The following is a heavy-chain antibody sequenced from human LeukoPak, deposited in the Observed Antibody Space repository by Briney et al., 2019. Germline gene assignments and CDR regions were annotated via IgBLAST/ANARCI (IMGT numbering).Heavy chain of an antibody. Sequence: SETLSLTCTVSGYSISSGYYWSWIRQPPGKGLEWLGYIYYSGSTNYNPSLKSRVTISVDTSKNQFSLKLSSVTVADTAVYYCARDNRVTDYDFWSGLNWFDPWGRGTLVTVSS. CDR1: GYSISSGYY. CDR2: IYYSGST. V-gene: IGHV4-61*01. J-gene: IGHJ5*02. CDR3: ARDNRVTDYDFWSGLNWFDP. D-gene: IGHD3-3*01.